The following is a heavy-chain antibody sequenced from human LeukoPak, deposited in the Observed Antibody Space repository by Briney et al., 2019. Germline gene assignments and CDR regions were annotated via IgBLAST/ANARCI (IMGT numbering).Heavy chain of an antibody. D-gene: IGHD3-22*01. CDR1: GGSFSGYY. CDR2: ISSSGSTI. CDR3: APSRGYYDSSGS. Sequence: LSLTCAVYGGSFSGYYWSWIRQPPGKGLEWVSYISSSGSTIYYADSVKGRFTISRDNAKNSLYLQMNSLRAEDTAVYYCAPSRGYYDSSGSWGQGTLVTVSS. J-gene: IGHJ4*02. V-gene: IGHV3-11*01.